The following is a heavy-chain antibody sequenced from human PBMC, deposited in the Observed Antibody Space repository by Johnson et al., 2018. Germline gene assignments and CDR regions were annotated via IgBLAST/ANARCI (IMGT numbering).Heavy chain of an antibody. Sequence: QVQLVQSGGGVVQPGRSLRLSCAASGFTFSSYGMHWVRQDPGKGLEWVAGLSYDGSNKYYADLVKGRFTISRDNSKNTLYLQMNSLRAEDTAVYYCARDHISGHTVTTSGSDYGMDVWGQGTTVTVSS. V-gene: IGHV3-30*03. CDR1: GFTFSSYG. CDR2: LSYDGSNK. CDR3: ARDHISGHTVTTSGSDYGMDV. J-gene: IGHJ6*02. D-gene: IGHD4-17*01.